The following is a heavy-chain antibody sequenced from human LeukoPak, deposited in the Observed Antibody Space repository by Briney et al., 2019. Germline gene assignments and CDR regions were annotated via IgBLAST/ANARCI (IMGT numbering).Heavy chain of an antibody. J-gene: IGHJ4*02. CDR2: INAGNGNT. CDR1: GYTFTSYA. Sequence: GASVKVSCKASGYTFTSYAMHWVRQPPGQRLEWMGWINAGNGNTKYSQKFQGRVTITRDTSASTAYMELSSLRSEDTAVYYCARVLRGPLRYFDWLLYDWGQGTLVTVSS. V-gene: IGHV1-3*01. CDR3: ARVLRGPLRYFDWLLYD. D-gene: IGHD3-9*01.